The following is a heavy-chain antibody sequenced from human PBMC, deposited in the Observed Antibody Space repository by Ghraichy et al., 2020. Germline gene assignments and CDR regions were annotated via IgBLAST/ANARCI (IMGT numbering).Heavy chain of an antibody. CDR1: GFIFSPYA. J-gene: IGHJ4*02. V-gene: IGHV3-64*04. CDR2: TSSNGGST. D-gene: IGHD6-25*01. CDR3: GRDKIVAAIDY. Sequence: GGSLRLSCSASGFIFSPYAMHWVRQAPGKGLEYVSATSSNGGSTYYVDSVKGRFTISRDNSKNTVYLQMHSLRAEDTAVYYCGRDKIVAAIDYWGQGTLVTVSS.